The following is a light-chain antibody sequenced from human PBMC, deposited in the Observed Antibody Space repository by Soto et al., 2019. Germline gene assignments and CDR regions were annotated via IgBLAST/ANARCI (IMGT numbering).Light chain of an antibody. CDR1: QSVSRN. CDR3: QQYNNWPPLT. J-gene: IGKJ5*01. CDR2: GAS. V-gene: IGKV3-15*01. Sequence: EIVMTQSPATLSVSPGERANISCRASQSVSRNLAWYQQKPGQAPRLLIYGASTRATGIPARFSGSGSGTEFTLTISSLQSEDFAVYYCQQYNNWPPLTFGQVTRLEIK.